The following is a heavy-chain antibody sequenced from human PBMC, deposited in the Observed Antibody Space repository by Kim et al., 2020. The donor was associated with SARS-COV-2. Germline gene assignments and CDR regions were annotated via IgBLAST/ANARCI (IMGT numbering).Heavy chain of an antibody. CDR2: ISSSSSTI. V-gene: IGHV3-48*02. CDR3: ATMWAYDSSGYYYPYYYYYGMDV. D-gene: IGHD3-22*01. CDR1: GFTFSSYS. Sequence: GGSLRLSCAASGFTFSSYSMNWVRQAPGKGLEWVSYISSSSSTIYYADSVKGRFTISRDNAKNSLYLQMNSLRDEDTAVYYCATMWAYDSSGYYYPYYYYYGMDVWGQGTTVTVSS. J-gene: IGHJ6*02.